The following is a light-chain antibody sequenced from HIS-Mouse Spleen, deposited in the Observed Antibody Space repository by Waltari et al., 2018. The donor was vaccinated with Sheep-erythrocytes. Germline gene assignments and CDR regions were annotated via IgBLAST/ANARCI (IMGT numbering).Light chain of an antibody. V-gene: IGLV2-8*01. J-gene: IGLJ3*02. CDR1: SSDVGGYHY. CDR3: SSYAGSNNWV. CDR2: EVS. Sequence: QSALTQPPSASGSPGQSVTISCTGTSSDVGGYHYVFWYQQPPGKAPKLMIYEVSKRPSGVPDRFSGSKSGNTASLTVSGLQAEDEADYYCSSYAGSNNWVFGGGTKLTVL.